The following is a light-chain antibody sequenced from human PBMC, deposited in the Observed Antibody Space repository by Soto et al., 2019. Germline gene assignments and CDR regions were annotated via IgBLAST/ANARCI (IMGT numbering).Light chain of an antibody. J-gene: IGKJ2*01. CDR2: AAS. CDR1: RGVGG. V-gene: IGKV1-12*01. Sequence: IQMTQSPFSVFASVGDRVTILFGAVRGVGGLAGYQQKPGKAPKLRIYAASSLQSGVPSRFSGSESGTDSTSTISSLQPEDLATYFCQQLNSFPPPFGQGTKVAIK. CDR3: QQLNSFPPP.